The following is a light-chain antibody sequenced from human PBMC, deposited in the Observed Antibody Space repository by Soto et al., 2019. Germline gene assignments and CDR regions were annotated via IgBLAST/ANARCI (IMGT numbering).Light chain of an antibody. CDR3: QKYNSAPWT. J-gene: IGKJ1*01. CDR1: QSVSSY. CDR2: GAS. Sequence: EIVLTQSPATLSLSPGERATLSCRASQSVSSYLAWYQQKPGQAPRLLIYGASSRATGIPDRFSGSGSGTDFTLTISRLEPEDFAMYYCQKYNSAPWTFGQGTKVDI. V-gene: IGKV3-11*01.